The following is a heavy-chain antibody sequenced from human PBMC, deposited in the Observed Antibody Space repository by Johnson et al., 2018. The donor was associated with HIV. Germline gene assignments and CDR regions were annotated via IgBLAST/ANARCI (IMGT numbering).Heavy chain of an antibody. CDR3: ARMTTTVSHHDAFDI. CDR1: GFTFSSYW. D-gene: IGHD4-17*01. CDR2: IKQDGSEK. Sequence: MLLVESWGGLVQPGGSLRLSCAASGFTFSSYWMSWVRQAPGKGLEWVANIKQDGSEKYYVDSVKGRFTISRDNAKNTLYLQMNSLRAEDTAVYYCARMTTTVSHHDAFDIWGQGTMVTVSS. V-gene: IGHV3-7*02. J-gene: IGHJ3*02.